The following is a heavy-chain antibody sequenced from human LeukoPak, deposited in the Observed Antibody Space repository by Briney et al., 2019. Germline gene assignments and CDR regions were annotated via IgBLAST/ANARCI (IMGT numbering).Heavy chain of an antibody. J-gene: IGHJ4*02. Sequence: GGSLRLSCAASGFTFSSYSMNWVRQAPGKGLEWVANIKQDGSEKYYVDSVKGRFTISRDNAKNSLYLQMNSLRAEDTAVYYCARDLWGVYTTSDWGQGTLVTVSS. CDR1: GFTFSSYS. CDR2: IKQDGSEK. V-gene: IGHV3-7*01. CDR3: ARDLWGVYTTSD. D-gene: IGHD1-1*01.